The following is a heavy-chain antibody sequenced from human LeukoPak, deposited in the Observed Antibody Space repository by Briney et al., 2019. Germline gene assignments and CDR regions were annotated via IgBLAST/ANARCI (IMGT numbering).Heavy chain of an antibody. D-gene: IGHD6-13*01. J-gene: IGHJ6*04. Sequence: GGSLRLSCSASGFTFSSYAVHWVRQAPGKGLEYVSAISSNGGATYYADSLKGRFTISRDYSKSTLYLQMSSLRVEDTAVYYCRVAAANYYHYYGMDVWGKGTTVTVSS. CDR3: RVAAANYYHYYGMDV. V-gene: IGHV3-64D*06. CDR1: GFTFSSYA. CDR2: ISSNGGAT.